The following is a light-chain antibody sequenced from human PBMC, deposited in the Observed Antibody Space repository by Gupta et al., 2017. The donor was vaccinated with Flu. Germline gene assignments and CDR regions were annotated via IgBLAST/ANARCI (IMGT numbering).Light chain of an antibody. CDR2: EAS. CDR3: QHYENVPIT. J-gene: IGKJ5*01. CDR1: QDISKY. V-gene: IGKV1-33*01. Sequence: DIQMTQSPSSLSASVGDRVTITCQASQDISKYLSWHQQKPGQAPKLWIDEASRVATGVPSRVSGSGSGTEFALTITNLQPEDTATDDGQHYENVPITCGHGTRLEI.